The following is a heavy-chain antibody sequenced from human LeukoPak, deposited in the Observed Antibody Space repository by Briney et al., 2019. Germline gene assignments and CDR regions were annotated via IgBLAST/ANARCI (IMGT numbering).Heavy chain of an antibody. CDR2: INPNSGGT. CDR1: GYTFTGYY. V-gene: IGHV1-2*02. D-gene: IGHD3-3*01. J-gene: IGHJ5*02. Sequence: ASVKVSCTASGYTFTGYYMHWVRQAPGQGLEWMGWINPNSGGTNYAQKFQGRVTMTRDTSISTAYMELSRLRSDDTAVYYCARADFWSGYSYLFQNWFDPWGQGTLVTVSS. CDR3: ARADFWSGYSYLFQNWFDP.